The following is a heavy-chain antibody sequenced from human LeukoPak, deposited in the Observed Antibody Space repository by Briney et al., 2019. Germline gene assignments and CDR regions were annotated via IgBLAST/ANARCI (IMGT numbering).Heavy chain of an antibody. J-gene: IGHJ4*02. CDR1: GFTFGGYG. V-gene: IGHV3-33*01. CDR2: IAYDGSRA. CDR3: TRYNNDHFDY. Sequence: GGSLRLSCAGSGFTFGGYGMHWFRQTPGKGLEWVAVIAYDGSRAFYADSVKGRFTISRDNSKNTMSVQMDDLRAEDTAVYYCTRYNNDHFDYWGRGTLVTVSS. D-gene: IGHD1-14*01.